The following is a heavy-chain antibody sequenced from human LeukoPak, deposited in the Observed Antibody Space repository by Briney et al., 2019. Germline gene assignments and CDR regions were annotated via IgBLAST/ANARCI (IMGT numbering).Heavy chain of an antibody. Sequence: PGGSLRLSCAASGFSFSSYSMNWVRQAPGKGLEWVSSISSGSTFISYADSVKGRFTISRDNAKNSLYLQMNSLTAEDTAVYYCARDRSVAGTVDYWGQGTLVTVSS. CDR2: ISSGSTFI. CDR3: ARDRSVAGTVDY. CDR1: GFSFSSYS. D-gene: IGHD6-19*01. V-gene: IGHV3-21*01. J-gene: IGHJ4*02.